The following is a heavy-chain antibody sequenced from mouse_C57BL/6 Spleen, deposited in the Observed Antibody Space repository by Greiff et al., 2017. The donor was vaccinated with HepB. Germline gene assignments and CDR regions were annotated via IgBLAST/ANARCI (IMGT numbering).Heavy chain of an antibody. Sequence: EVMLVESGGGLVKPGGSLKLSCAASGFTFSSYAMSWVRQTPEKRLEWVATISDGGSYTYYPDNVKGRFTISRDNAKNNLYLQMSHLKSEDTAMYYCARDWDYGSSSPFDYWGQGTTLTVSS. CDR2: ISDGGSYT. CDR1: GFTFSSYA. CDR3: ARDWDYGSSSPFDY. V-gene: IGHV5-4*01. J-gene: IGHJ2*01. D-gene: IGHD1-1*01.